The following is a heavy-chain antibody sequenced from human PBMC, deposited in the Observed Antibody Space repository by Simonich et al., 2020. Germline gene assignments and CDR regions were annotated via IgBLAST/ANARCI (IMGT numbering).Heavy chain of an antibody. CDR3: ARTHSGSYYYYYYMDV. CDR2: IKQDGSEK. V-gene: IGHV3-7*01. J-gene: IGHJ6*03. D-gene: IGHD1-26*01. Sequence: EVQLVESGGGLVQPGGSLRLSCAASGFTFSSYWMSWGRQEPGKWLGWVANIKQDGSEKYYVDSVKGRFTISRDNAKNSLYLQMNSLRAEDTAVYYCARTHSGSYYYYYYMDVWGKGTTVTVSS. CDR1: GFTFSSYW.